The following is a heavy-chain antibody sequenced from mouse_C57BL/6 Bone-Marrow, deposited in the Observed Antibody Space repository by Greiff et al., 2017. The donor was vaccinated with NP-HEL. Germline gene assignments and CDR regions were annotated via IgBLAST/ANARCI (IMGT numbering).Heavy chain of an antibody. CDR1: GYTFTSYW. D-gene: IGHD2-4*01. CDR3: ARKDDYDDGVAY. Sequence: VQLQQPGAELVKPGASVKMSCKASGYTFTSYWITWVKQTPGQGLEWIGDIYPGSGSNNYNEKFKSKATLTVDTSSSTAYMQLSSLTSEDSAVYYCARKDDYDDGVAYWGQGTLVTVSA. J-gene: IGHJ3*01. CDR2: IYPGSGSN. V-gene: IGHV1-55*01.